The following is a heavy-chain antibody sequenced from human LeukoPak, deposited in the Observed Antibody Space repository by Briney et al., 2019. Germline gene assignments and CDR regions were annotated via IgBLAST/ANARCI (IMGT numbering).Heavy chain of an antibody. CDR1: GFTFSSYW. J-gene: IGHJ3*02. V-gene: IGHV3-7*01. D-gene: IGHD5-12*01. Sequence: PGGSLRLSCAAFGFTFSSYWMSWVRQAPGKGLEWVANIKQDGSEKYYVDSVKGRFTISRDNAKNSLYLQMNSLRAEDTAVYYCARDRSSGYDDIWGQGTMVTVSS. CDR3: ARDRSSGYDDI. CDR2: IKQDGSEK.